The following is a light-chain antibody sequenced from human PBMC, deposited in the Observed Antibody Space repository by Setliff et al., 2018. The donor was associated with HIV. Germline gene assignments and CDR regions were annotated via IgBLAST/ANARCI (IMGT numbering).Light chain of an antibody. Sequence: QSALTQPPSASGSPGQSVTISCTGTSSDVGGYNYVSWYQQHPGKAPRLMIYEVSKRPSGVPDRFSGSKSGNTASLPVSGLQAEDEADYYCSSYVGSNNYVFGTGTKVTVL. J-gene: IGLJ1*01. CDR1: SSDVGGYNY. V-gene: IGLV2-8*01. CDR2: EVS. CDR3: SSYVGSNNYV.